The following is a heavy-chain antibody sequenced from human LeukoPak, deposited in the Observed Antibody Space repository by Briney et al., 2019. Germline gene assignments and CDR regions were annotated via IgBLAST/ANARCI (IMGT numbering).Heavy chain of an antibody. CDR1: GFTFSSYG. CDR2: ISYDGSNK. Sequence: GGSLRLSCAASGFTFSSYGMHWVRQAPGKGLEWVAVISYDGSNKYYADSVKGRFTISRDNSKNTLYLQMSSLRAEDTAVYYCAKGIAASDYWGQGTLVTVSS. V-gene: IGHV3-30*18. J-gene: IGHJ4*02. D-gene: IGHD6-25*01. CDR3: AKGIAASDY.